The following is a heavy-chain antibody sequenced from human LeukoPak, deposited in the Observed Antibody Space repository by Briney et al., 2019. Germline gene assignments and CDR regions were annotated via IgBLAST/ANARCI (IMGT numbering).Heavy chain of an antibody. CDR2: IYTSGST. V-gene: IGHV4-61*02. CDR1: GGSISSGSYY. Sequence: PSQTLSLTCTVSGGSISSGSYYWSWIRQPAGKGLEWIGRIYTSGSTNYNPSLKSRVTISVDTSKNQFSLKLSSVTAADTAVYYCARALEGNWFDPWGQGTLVTVSS. CDR3: ARALEGNWFDP. J-gene: IGHJ5*02.